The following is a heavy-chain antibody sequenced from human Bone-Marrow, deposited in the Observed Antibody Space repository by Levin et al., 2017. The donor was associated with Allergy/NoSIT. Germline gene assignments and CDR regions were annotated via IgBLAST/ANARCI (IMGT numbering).Heavy chain of an antibody. CDR2: ISYDGSNK. CDR1: GFTFSSYG. J-gene: IGHJ5*02. CDR3: AKDQSRIFPQYQLPEQVGWFDP. D-gene: IGHD2-2*01. V-gene: IGHV3-30*18. Sequence: SGGSLRLSCAASGFTFSSYGMHWVRQAPGKGLEWVAVISYDGSNKYYADSVKGRFTISRDNSKNTLYLQMNSLRAEDTAVYYCAKDQSRIFPQYQLPEQVGWFDPWGQGTLVTVSS.